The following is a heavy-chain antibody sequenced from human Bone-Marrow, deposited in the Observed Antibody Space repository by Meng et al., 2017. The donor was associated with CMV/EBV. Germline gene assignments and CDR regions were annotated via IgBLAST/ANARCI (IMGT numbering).Heavy chain of an antibody. CDR2: INPNSGGT. CDR1: GYTFTGYY. V-gene: IGHV1-2*02. D-gene: IGHD1-7*01. CDR3: ARKGPKILRTTNGFYYYGMAV. J-gene: IGHJ6*02. Sequence: ASVKVSCKASGYTFTGYYMHWVRQAPGQGLEWMGWINPNSGGTNYAQKFQGRVSMTRGTSISTAYMELSGLRSDDTAVYYCARKGPKILRTTNGFYYYGMAVWGQGTTVTVAS.